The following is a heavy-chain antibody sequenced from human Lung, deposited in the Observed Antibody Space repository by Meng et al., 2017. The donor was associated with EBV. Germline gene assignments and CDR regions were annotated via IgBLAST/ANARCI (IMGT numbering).Heavy chain of an antibody. J-gene: IGHJ4*02. CDR1: GYTFTTYG. Sequence: GQLVQSGSEFKKPGASVRISCKASGYTFTTYGMNWVRQVPGQGLEWMGWINTNTGKPTYAQGLTGRFVFSLDTSVSTAYLQISSLKAEDTAVYYCARDSEAADYWGQGTLVTVSS. V-gene: IGHV7-4-1*02. D-gene: IGHD6-25*01. CDR2: INTNTGKP. CDR3: ARDSEAADY.